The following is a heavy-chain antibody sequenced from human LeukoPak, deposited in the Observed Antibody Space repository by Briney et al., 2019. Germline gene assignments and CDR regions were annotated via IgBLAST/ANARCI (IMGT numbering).Heavy chain of an antibody. CDR1: GGSISSYY. CDR2: IYYSGST. CDR3: ARLGVYVAGRGDAFDI. Sequence: PSETLSLTCTVSGGSISSYYWSWIRQPPGKGLEWIGYIYYSGSTNYNPSLKSRVTISVDTSKNQFSLKLSSVTAADTAVYYCARLGVYVAGRGDAFDIWGQGTMVTVSS. V-gene: IGHV4-59*08. D-gene: IGHD6-19*01. J-gene: IGHJ3*02.